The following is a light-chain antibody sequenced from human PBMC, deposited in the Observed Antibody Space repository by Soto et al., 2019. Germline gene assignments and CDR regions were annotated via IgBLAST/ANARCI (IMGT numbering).Light chain of an antibody. J-gene: IGKJ3*01. CDR2: GAS. CDR1: QAISNF. CDR3: QQYNSAPFT. Sequence: DIQMTQSPSSLSASIGDRVTITCRASQAISNFVAWYQQKPGKIPRFLIYGASTLHSGVPSRFSGSGSGTDFTLTISSLQPEDVATYYCQQYNSAPFTFGPGTRVDLK. V-gene: IGKV1-27*01.